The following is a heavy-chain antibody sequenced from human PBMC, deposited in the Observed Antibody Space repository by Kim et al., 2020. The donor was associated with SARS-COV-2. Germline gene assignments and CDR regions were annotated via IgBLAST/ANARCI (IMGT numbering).Heavy chain of an antibody. CDR1: GGSISSSSYY. J-gene: IGHJ1*01. CDR2: IYYSGST. Sequence: SETLSLTCTVSGGSISSSSYYWGWIRQPPGKGLEWIGSIYYSGSTYYNPSLKSRVTISVDTSKNQFSLKLSSVTAADTAVYYCARALRGSGNYYLQHWGQGTLVTVSS. V-gene: IGHV4-39*07. CDR3: ARALRGSGNYYLQH. D-gene: IGHD3-10*01.